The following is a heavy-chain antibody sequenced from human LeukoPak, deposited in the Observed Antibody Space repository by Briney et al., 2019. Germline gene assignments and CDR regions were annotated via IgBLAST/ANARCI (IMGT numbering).Heavy chain of an antibody. J-gene: IGHJ5*02. Sequence: GSSVKVSCKASGGTFSSYAISWVRQAPGQGLEWMGGIIPILGTANYAQKFQGRVTITADESTSTAYMELSSLRSEDTAVYYCARDFSKGYYGSGSYWPWGQGTLVTVSS. CDR3: ARDFSKGYYGSGSYWP. V-gene: IGHV1-69*01. CDR1: GGTFSSYA. D-gene: IGHD3-10*01. CDR2: IIPILGTA.